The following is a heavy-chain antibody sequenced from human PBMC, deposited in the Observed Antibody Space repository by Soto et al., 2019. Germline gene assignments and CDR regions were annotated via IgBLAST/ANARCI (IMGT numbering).Heavy chain of an antibody. CDR1: GGSFSGYY. CDR3: AGANAYSYVDY. D-gene: IGHD5-18*01. J-gene: IGHJ4*02. V-gene: IGHV4-34*01. Sequence: PSETLSLPCAVYGGSFSGYYWRWISQPPGKGLEWIGEIKNSGSTNYNPSLKSRINISVDTTTHQFNLQLRSETAPDTAVYYCAGANAYSYVDYWGQGTLVTVSS. CDR2: IKNSGST.